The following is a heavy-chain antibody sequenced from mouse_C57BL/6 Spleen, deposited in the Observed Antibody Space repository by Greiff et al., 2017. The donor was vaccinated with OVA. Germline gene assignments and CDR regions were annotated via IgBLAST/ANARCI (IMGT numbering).Heavy chain of an antibody. Sequence: EVQLVESGGGLVQPGGSLKLSCAASGFDFSRYWMSWVRRAPGKGLEWIGEINPDSSTINYAPSLQDKFIISRDNATNTLYLQMSKLRSEDTALFYKAREGSQCYFDYWGQGTTLTVSS. V-gene: IGHV4-1*01. D-gene: IGHD1-1*02. CDR3: AREGSQCYFDY. CDR2: INPDSSTI. J-gene: IGHJ2*01. CDR1: GFDFSRYW.